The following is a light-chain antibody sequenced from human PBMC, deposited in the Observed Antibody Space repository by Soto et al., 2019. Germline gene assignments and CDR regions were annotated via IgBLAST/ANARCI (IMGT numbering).Light chain of an antibody. J-gene: IGLJ1*01. V-gene: IGLV2-14*01. CDR3: SSYTSGSTYV. CDR1: SSDVGGYNH. CDR2: EVS. Sequence: QSVLTQPASVSGSPGQSISISCTGTSSDVGGYNHVSWYQQHPGKAPKLLIYEVSNRPSGVSNRFSGSKSGNTASLTISGLQAEDEADYYCSSYTSGSTYVFGTGTKLTVL.